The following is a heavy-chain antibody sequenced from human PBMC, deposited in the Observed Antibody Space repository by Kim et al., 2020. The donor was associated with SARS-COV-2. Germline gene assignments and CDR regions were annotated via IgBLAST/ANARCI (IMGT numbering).Heavy chain of an antibody. Sequence: GGSLRLSCAASGFTFSSYGMHWVRQAPGKGLEWVAVIWYDGSNKYYADSVKGRFTISRDNSKNTLYLQMNSLRAEDTAVYYCAKDPSDGVRGAYLDYWGQGTLVTVSS. CDR1: GFTFSSYG. CDR2: IWYDGSNK. V-gene: IGHV3-33*06. J-gene: IGHJ4*02. CDR3: AKDPSDGVRGAYLDY. D-gene: IGHD3-10*01.